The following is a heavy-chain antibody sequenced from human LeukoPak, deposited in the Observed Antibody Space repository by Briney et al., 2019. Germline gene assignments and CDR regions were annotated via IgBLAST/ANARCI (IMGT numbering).Heavy chain of an antibody. V-gene: IGHV4-31*03. CDR1: SGSISSGCYY. D-gene: IGHD3-10*01. CDR2: TYYGGAT. Sequence: SQTLSLTCTLSSGSISSGCYYWSWLRQHPGKGPDWIGITYYGGATDSILTLKSRVSISGGTSKTQFSLKLSSVTAADTAVYYCARDAYGSYYDKMAAEDWYFDLWGRGTRVTVSS. CDR3: ARDAYGSYYDKMAAEDWYFDL. J-gene: IGHJ2*01.